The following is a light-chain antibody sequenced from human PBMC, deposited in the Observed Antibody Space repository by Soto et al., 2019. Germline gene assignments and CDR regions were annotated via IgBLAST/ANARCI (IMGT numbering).Light chain of an antibody. CDR3: QQYGSSPPWT. CDR2: GAS. V-gene: IGKV3-20*01. J-gene: IGKJ1*01. Sequence: EIVLTQSPCPLSLSPGERATLSCRASQSVSSCYLAWYQQKPGQAPRLLIYGASSRATGIPDRFSGSGSGTDFTITISRLEPEDFAVYYCQQYGSSPPWTFGQGTKVDIK. CDR1: QSVSSCY.